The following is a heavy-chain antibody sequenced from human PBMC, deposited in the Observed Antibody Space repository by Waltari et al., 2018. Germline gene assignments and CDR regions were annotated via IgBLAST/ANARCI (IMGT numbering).Heavy chain of an antibody. Sequence: QVQLQQWGAGLLKPSETLSLTCGVYGGSFSGNYWSWIRQSPGKGLEWIGEINHSGNTKYTPSLKSRVTMSVDTFKNYFSLNLTSVTAADTAVYYCANRDLNKSYYYMDVWGKGTTVIVSS. V-gene: IGHV4-34*01. CDR2: INHSGNT. J-gene: IGHJ6*03. CDR3: ANRDLNKSYYYMDV. CDR1: GGSFSGNY.